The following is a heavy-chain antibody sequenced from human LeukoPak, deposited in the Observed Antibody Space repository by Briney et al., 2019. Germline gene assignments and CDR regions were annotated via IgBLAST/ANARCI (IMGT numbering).Heavy chain of an antibody. Sequence: SETLSLTCTVSGYSISSGYYWGWIRQPPGKGLEWIGSIYHSGRTFYNPSLKSRVTISVDTSKNQFSLKLSSVTAADTAVYYCARVRAYDYVWGSYRYTQGSLHPPDYYFDYWGQGTLVTVSS. J-gene: IGHJ4*02. D-gene: IGHD3-16*02. V-gene: IGHV4-38-2*02. CDR1: GYSISSGYY. CDR2: IYHSGRT. CDR3: ARVRAYDYVWGSYRYTQGSLHPPDYYFDY.